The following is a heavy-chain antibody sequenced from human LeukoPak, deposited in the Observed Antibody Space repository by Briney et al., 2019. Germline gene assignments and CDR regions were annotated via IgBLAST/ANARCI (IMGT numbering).Heavy chain of an antibody. V-gene: IGHV4-59*01. CDR1: GGSISGYY. CDR3: ARDSRYSDTSGYYYSHYYMDV. CDR2: IYSSGST. Sequence: SETLSLTCTVSGGSISGYYWSWIRQPPGKGLEYIGYIYSSGSTNYNPSLKSRVTISGDTSNNQLSLKLSSVTAADTAVYYCARDSRYSDTSGYYYSHYYMDVWGEGTTVIVSS. J-gene: IGHJ6*03. D-gene: IGHD3-22*01.